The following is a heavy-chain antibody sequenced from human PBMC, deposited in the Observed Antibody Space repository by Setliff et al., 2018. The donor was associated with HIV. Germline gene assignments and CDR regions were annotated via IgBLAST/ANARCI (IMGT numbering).Heavy chain of an antibody. CDR1: GDSISSDSYY. CDR3: ARGDGYRGNDAYYDSGMDV. D-gene: IGHD5-12*01. Sequence: SETLSLTCTVSGDSISSDSYYWSWIRQPAGKGLEWIGHIYTSGRTNYNPSLKSRVTISVDTSKNQFSLKLSSVTAADTAVYYCARGDGYRGNDAYYDSGMDVWGQGITVTVSS. V-gene: IGHV4-61*09. CDR2: IYTSGRT. J-gene: IGHJ6*02.